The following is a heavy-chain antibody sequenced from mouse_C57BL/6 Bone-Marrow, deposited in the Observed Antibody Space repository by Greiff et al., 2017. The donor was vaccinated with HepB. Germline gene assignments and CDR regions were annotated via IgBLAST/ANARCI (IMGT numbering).Heavy chain of an antibody. D-gene: IGHD1-1*01. J-gene: IGHJ4*01. CDR2: INSDGGST. CDR3: ARASFYYYGSRVDY. Sequence: DVMLVESGGGLVQPGESLKLSCESNEYEFPSHDMSWVRKTPEKRLELVAAINSDGGSTYYPDTMERRFIISRDNTKKTLYLQMSSLRSEDTALYYCARASFYYYGSRVDYWGQGTSVTVSS. CDR1: EYEFPSHD. V-gene: IGHV5-2*01.